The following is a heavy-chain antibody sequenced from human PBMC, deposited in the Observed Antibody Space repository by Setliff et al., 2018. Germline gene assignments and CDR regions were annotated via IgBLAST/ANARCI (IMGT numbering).Heavy chain of an antibody. CDR2: ISGSGGST. V-gene: IGHV3-23*01. CDR1: GFTFSSYA. Sequence: GGSLRLSCAASGFTFSSYAMSWVRQAPGKGLEWVSAISGSGGSTYYADSVKGRFTISRDNSKNTLYLQMNSLRAEDTAVYYCAKETRITMIVAPHDAFDIWGQGTMVTVSS. J-gene: IGHJ3*02. CDR3: AKETRITMIVAPHDAFDI. D-gene: IGHD3-22*01.